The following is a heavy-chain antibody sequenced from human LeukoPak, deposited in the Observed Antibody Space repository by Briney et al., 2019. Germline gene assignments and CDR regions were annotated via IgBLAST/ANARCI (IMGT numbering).Heavy chain of an antibody. D-gene: IGHD4-17*01. J-gene: IGHJ4*02. CDR1: GGSISGYY. CDR2: TFYSGST. Sequence: NPSATLSLTCTVSGGSISGYYWSWIRQPPGKGLEWIGYTFYSGSTNYNPSLKSRVTISVDTSRNQLSLKLSSVTAADTAVYYCARGSGTTVTTGAPIFDYWGQGTLVTVSS. V-gene: IGHV4-59*01. CDR3: ARGSGTTVTTGAPIFDY.